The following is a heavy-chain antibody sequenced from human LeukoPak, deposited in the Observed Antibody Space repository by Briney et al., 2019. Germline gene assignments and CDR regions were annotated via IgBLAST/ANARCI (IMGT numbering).Heavy chain of an antibody. CDR1: GYTLTELS. V-gene: IGHV1-24*01. CDR3: ATGGSPSNSVNFDY. D-gene: IGHD2/OR15-2a*01. J-gene: IGHJ4*02. CDR2: FDPEDGET. Sequence: ASVTVSCKVSGYTLTELSMHWVRQAPGKGLEWMGGFDPEDGETIYTQKFQGRVTMTEGTSTDTAYMELSGLRSEDTAVYYCATGGSPSNSVNFDYWGQGTLVTVSS.